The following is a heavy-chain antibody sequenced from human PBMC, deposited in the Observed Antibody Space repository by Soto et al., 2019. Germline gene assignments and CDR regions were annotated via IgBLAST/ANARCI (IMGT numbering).Heavy chain of an antibody. D-gene: IGHD2-21*01. CDR3: GRSRSASSHIAFDF. Sequence: EVQLVESGGALVKPGGSLSLPCEASGFTLSDHYMDWVGKAPGKGLEWVGRSRDRANGYTTEYAASVKGRFTISRDDSKNSLYLQMNSLKTEDTAVYYCGRSRSASSHIAFDFWGQGTLLTVSS. V-gene: IGHV3-72*01. CDR2: SRDRANGYTT. CDR1: GFTLSDHY. J-gene: IGHJ4*02.